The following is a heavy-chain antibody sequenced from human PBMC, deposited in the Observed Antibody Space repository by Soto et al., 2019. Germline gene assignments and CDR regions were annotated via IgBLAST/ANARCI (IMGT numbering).Heavy chain of an antibody. J-gene: IGHJ6*02. D-gene: IGHD3-3*01. CDR3: ASDLRFLEWLSPYYYYYGMDV. Sequence: GGSLRLSCAASGFTFSSYAMHWVRQAPGKGLEWVAVISYDGSNKYYADSVKGRFTISRDNSKNTLYLQMNSLRAEDTAVYYCASDLRFLEWLSPYYYYYGMDVWGQGTTVTVSS. V-gene: IGHV3-30-3*01. CDR2: ISYDGSNK. CDR1: GFTFSSYA.